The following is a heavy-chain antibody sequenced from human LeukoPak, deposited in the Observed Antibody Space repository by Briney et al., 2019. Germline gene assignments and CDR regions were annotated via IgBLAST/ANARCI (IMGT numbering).Heavy chain of an antibody. Sequence: GESLKISCQGSGYTFTTYWIGWVRQMPGRGLERMGIIYPGDSDTRYSPSFQGQVTISADKSINTAYLRWSSLKASDTAMYYCARSPCGGDCYSGHFQHWGQGTLVTVSS. D-gene: IGHD2-21*02. CDR2: IYPGDSDT. V-gene: IGHV5-51*01. CDR3: ARSPCGGDCYSGHFQH. J-gene: IGHJ1*01. CDR1: GYTFTTYW.